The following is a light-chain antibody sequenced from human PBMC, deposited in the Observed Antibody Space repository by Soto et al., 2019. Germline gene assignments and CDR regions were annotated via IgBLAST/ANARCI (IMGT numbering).Light chain of an antibody. V-gene: IGKV3-11*01. CDR2: GAS. J-gene: IGKJ5*01. CDR1: QSISNY. Sequence: EIVLTHSPATLSLSPLQRASLSFMSIQSISNYLAFYQQKPGQAPRLLLYGASNRATGTPARFSGSGSGTDFTLTISSLETEDSAVYYCQHRNSWPPGATFGQGTRLEI. CDR3: QHRNSWPPGAT.